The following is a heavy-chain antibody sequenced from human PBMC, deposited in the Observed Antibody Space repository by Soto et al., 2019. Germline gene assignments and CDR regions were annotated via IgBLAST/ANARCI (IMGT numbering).Heavy chain of an antibody. J-gene: IGHJ5*02. CDR3: ARDRAAIAVAGLATWFDP. CDR1: GGTFSSYA. Sequence: SVKVSCKASGGTFSSYAISCVRQAPGQGLEWMGGIIPIFGTANYAQKFQGRVTITADESTSTAYMELSSLRSEDTAVYYCARDRAAIAVAGLATWFDPWGQGTLVTVSS. D-gene: IGHD6-19*01. V-gene: IGHV1-69*13. CDR2: IIPIFGTA.